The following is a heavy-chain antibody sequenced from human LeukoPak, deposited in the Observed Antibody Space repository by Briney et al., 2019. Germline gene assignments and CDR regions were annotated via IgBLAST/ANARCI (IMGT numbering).Heavy chain of an antibody. CDR1: GGSISSSSYY. CDR2: IYYSGST. J-gene: IGHJ4*02. V-gene: IGHV4-39*01. CDR3: ARLGSTVTTLIRGFDY. D-gene: IGHD4-17*01. Sequence: SETLSLTCTVSGGSISSSSYYWGWIRQPPGKGLEWIGSIYYSGSTYYNPSLKSRVTMSVDTSKNQFSLKLSSVTAADTAVYYCARLGSTVTTLIRGFDYWGQGTLVTVSS.